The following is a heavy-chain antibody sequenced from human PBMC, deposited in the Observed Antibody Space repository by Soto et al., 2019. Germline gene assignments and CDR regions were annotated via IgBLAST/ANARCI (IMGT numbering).Heavy chain of an antibody. CDR3: AREKNTGYFDL. V-gene: IGHV3-48*01. CDR1: GFTFSSYS. Sequence: PGGSLRLSCAASGFTFSSYSMNWVRQAPGKGLEWVSYISSSSSTIYYADSVKGRFTISRDNAKNSLYLQMNSLRAEDTAVYYCAREKNTGYFDLWGRGTLVTVSS. J-gene: IGHJ2*01. D-gene: IGHD1-1*01. CDR2: ISSSSSTI.